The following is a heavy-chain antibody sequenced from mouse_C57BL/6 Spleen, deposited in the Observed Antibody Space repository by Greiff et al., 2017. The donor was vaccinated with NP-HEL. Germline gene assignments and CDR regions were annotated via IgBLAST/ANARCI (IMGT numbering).Heavy chain of an antibody. CDR1: GFSFNTYA. J-gene: IGHJ1*03. Sequence: EVMLVESGGGLVQPKGSLKLSCAASGFSFNTYAMNWVRQAPGKGLEWVARIRSKSNNYATYYADSVKDRFTISRDDSESMLYLQMNNLKTEDTAMYYCVRHNYESFDVWGTGTTVTVSS. D-gene: IGHD2-1*01. V-gene: IGHV10-1*01. CDR2: IRSKSNNYAT. CDR3: VRHNYESFDV.